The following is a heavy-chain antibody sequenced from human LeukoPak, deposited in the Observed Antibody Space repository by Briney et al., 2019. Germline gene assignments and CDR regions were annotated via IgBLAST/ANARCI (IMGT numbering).Heavy chain of an antibody. CDR3: ARGYYDRSGYYYSHFDY. CDR2: INPHSGGT. J-gene: IGHJ4*02. Sequence: GASVKVSCKASEYTFTGYYMHWVRQAPGQGLEWMGWINPHSGGTNYAQKFQGRVTMTRDTSISTAYMELSRLRSDDTAVYYCARGYYDRSGYYYSHFDYWGQGTLVTVSS. D-gene: IGHD3-22*01. CDR1: EYTFTGYY. V-gene: IGHV1-2*02.